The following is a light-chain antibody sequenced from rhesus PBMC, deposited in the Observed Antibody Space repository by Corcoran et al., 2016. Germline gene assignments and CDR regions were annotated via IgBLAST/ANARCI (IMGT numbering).Light chain of an antibody. CDR3: HQHKIYPWT. V-gene: IGKV1-33*02. CDR2: DAS. CDR1: QDISKF. J-gene: IGKJ1*01. Sequence: DIQMTQSPSSLSASVGDTLTITCQASQDISKFLAWYQQHPGKVPKLMIYDASTFKSGVPSRFSGSGSGTEFTLTISSLQPEDCATYYCHQHKIYPWTFGQGTKVEIK.